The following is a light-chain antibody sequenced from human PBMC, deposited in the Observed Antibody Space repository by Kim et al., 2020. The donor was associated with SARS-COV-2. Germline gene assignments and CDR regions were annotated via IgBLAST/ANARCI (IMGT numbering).Light chain of an antibody. Sequence: QSVLTQPLSVSGAPGQRVTIPCTGSSSNIGAGYDVHWYQQLPGTAHKLLIYDTTNRPSGVPDRFSGSRSGSSASLAITGPRAEDEGDYYCQSYDSSLSEVYGGGTQLNVL. CDR2: DTT. J-gene: IGLJ2*01. V-gene: IGLV1-40*01. CDR1: SSNIGAGYD. CDR3: QSYDSSLSEV.